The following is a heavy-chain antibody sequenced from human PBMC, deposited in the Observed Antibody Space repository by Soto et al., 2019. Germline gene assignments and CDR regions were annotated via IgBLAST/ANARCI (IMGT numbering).Heavy chain of an antibody. CDR1: GGTFSSYA. Sequence: QVQLVQSGAEVKKPGSSVKVSCTASGGTFSSYAISWVRQAPGQGLEWMGGIIPIFGTANYAQKFQGRVTITADESTSTAYRELSSLRSEDTDVYYCAREEYSDSSGYYYFYDGMDVWGQGTTVTVSS. CDR2: IIPIFGTA. CDR3: AREEYSDSSGYYYFYDGMDV. D-gene: IGHD3-22*01. J-gene: IGHJ6*02. V-gene: IGHV1-69*12.